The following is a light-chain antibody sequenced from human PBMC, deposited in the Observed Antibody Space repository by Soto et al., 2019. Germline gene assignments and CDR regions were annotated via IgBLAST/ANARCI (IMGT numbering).Light chain of an antibody. V-gene: IGKV3-20*01. CDR1: ESISTD. Sequence: EIVLTQSPAPLSLSPGESATISCRATESISTDLAWYQQKPGQAPRLLIYGASNRATGIPDRFSGSGSGTDFTLTISRLEPEDFAVYYCQQYGSSGTFGQGTKVDI. CDR3: QQYGSSGT. CDR2: GAS. J-gene: IGKJ1*01.